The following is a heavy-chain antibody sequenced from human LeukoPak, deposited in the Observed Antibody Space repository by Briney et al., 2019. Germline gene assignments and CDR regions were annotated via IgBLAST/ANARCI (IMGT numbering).Heavy chain of an antibody. Sequence: SETLSLTCAVSGASISSDKWWSWVRQPPGKGLEWIGEINHSGNTNNSPSLKSRVTMSTDKSKNEFSLRLTSVTAADTAVYYCARAGVWLPAVWGQGTLVTVSS. CDR3: ARAGVWLPAV. J-gene: IGHJ4*02. CDR1: GASISSDKW. CDR2: INHSGNT. D-gene: IGHD3-9*01. V-gene: IGHV4-4*02.